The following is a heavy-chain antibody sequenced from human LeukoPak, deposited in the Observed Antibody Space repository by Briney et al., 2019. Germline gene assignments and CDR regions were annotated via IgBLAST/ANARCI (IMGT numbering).Heavy chain of an antibody. D-gene: IGHD3-22*01. V-gene: IGHV1-24*01. J-gene: IGHJ4*02. CDR3: ATGAIVFDF. CDR2: VGHEDGTT. CDR1: GSALSKIS. Sequence: ASVRVSCKVSGSALSKISIDWVRQAPGKGLEWMGTVGHEDGTTIHAQKFQGRFNMTVDTATDTAYMEMSSLMSEDTAMYYCATGAIVFDFWGRGTLVTVSS.